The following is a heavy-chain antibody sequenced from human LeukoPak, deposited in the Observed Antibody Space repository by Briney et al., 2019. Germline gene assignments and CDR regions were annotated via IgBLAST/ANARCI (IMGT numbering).Heavy chain of an antibody. CDR1: GYSITSGYY. D-gene: IGHD2-2*02. Sequence: SETLSLTCSVSGYSITSGYYWGWIWQPPGKGLEWIGSIYHTGNTFYDPSFNSRVTISVDTSKNQFSLSLSSVTAADTAVYYCARYCSSTTCYTRGGDYWGQGTLVTVSS. CDR3: ARYCSSTTCYTRGGDY. J-gene: IGHJ4*02. CDR2: IYHTGNT. V-gene: IGHV4-38-2*02.